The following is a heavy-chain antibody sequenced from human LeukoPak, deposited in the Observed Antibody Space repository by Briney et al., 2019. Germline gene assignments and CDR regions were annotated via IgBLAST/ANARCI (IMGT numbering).Heavy chain of an antibody. CDR2: IYYSGST. CDR1: GGSIRSGSHY. D-gene: IGHD1-26*01. V-gene: IGHV4-39*02. Sequence: SETLSLTCTVSGGSIRSGSHYWAWIRQPPGKGLEWIGSIYYSGSTYYNPSLENRVTISIDTSKNHFSLKLSSVTAADTAVYYCARRRLGIVGATSLGYWGQGTLVTVSS. J-gene: IGHJ4*02. CDR3: ARRRLGIVGATSLGY.